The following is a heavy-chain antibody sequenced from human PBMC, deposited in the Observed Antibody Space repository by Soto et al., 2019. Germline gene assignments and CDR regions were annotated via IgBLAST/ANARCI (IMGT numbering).Heavy chain of an antibody. V-gene: IGHV3-30-3*01. CDR1: GFTFSSYA. D-gene: IGHD3-3*01. Sequence: QVQLVESGGGVVQPGRSLRLSCAASGFTFSSYARHWVRQAPGKGLEGVAVISYDGSNKYYADSVKGRFTISRDNFKNSLYLQMNSLRAEDTAVYYCARDEIRFSWAYGMDVWGQGTTVTVSS. CDR3: ARDEIRFSWAYGMDV. J-gene: IGHJ6*02. CDR2: ISYDGSNK.